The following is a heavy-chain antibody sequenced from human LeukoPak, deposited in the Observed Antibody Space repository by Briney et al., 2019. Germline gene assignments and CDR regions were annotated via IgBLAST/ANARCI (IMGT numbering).Heavy chain of an antibody. Sequence: PSETLSLTCAVYGGSFSGYYWSWIRQPPGKGLEWIGEINHSGSTNYNPSLKSRVTISVDTSKNQFSLKLSSVTAADTAVYYCARGRVYVWGSYRSHYYFDYWGQGTLVTVSS. CDR1: GGSFSGYY. V-gene: IGHV4-34*01. J-gene: IGHJ4*02. CDR2: INHSGST. D-gene: IGHD3-16*02. CDR3: ARGRVYVWGSYRSHYYFDY.